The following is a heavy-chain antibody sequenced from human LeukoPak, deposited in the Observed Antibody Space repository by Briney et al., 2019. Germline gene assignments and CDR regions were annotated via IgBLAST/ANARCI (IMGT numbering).Heavy chain of an antibody. CDR1: GYTFTSYG. CDR2: ISAYNSNT. J-gene: IGHJ6*02. D-gene: IGHD1-26*01. V-gene: IGHV1-18*01. CDR3: ARDLWEYYYYYYGMDG. Sequence: ASVTVSCQASGYTFTSYGISYVRPAPGQGLEWMGWISAYNSNTNYAQKLQGRVTMTTDTSTSTAYMELRSLRSDDTAVYYCARDLWEYYYYYYGMDGGGQGTTVTVS.